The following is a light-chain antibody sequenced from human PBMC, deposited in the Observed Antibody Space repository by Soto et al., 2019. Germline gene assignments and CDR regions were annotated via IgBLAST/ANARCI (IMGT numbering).Light chain of an antibody. CDR2: AAS. CDR3: PVGYCTPLP. V-gene: IGKV1-27*01. J-gene: IGKJ4*01. Sequence: IQVYQSPASLSENIGDRVTSTCRASLPITNNFAWYQQKPGKIPNRLIYAASTLQAGVPSRFSGSGSGTDFTLTICSLQPEDCASYCCPVGYCTPLPFAGGTKVDI. CDR1: LPITNN.